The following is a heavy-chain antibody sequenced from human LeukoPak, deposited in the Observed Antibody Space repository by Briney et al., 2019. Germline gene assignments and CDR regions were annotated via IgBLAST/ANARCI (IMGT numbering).Heavy chain of an antibody. CDR2: MHYSGTT. V-gene: IGHV4-61*01. D-gene: IGHD3-22*01. J-gene: IGHJ4*02. CDR3: ARQYYYDTSGERGRIDY. CDR1: GGSVTSGSHY. Sequence: SETLSLTCTVSGGSVTSGSHYSTWIRQPPGKGLKWFRYMHYSGTTNYNPSLKSRVTTSVGTSKNQFSLRLSSVTAADTAVYYCARQYYYDTSGERGRIDYWGQGTLVTVSS.